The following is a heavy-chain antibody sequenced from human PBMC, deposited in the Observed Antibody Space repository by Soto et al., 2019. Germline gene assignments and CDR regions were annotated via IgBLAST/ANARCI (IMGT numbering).Heavy chain of an antibody. V-gene: IGHV4-39*01. Sequence: TLSITCPESGASISSSMYYFAWIRHAPGKGLEWIGAISYGGATYHNPSLRSRITISVDPSKSQFSLDLTSVSAADTSFYFCARHRRENGTYAQPLDHWGQGTLVTGTS. J-gene: IGHJ4*02. CDR3: ARHRRENGTYAQPLDH. CDR2: ISYGGAT. D-gene: IGHD1-1*01. CDR1: GASISSSMYY.